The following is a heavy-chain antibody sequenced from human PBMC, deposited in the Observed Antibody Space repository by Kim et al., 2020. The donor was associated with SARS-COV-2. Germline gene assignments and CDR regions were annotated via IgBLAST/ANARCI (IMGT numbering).Heavy chain of an antibody. J-gene: IGHJ6*02. CDR1: GGSISSYY. D-gene: IGHD3-3*01. CDR3: ARVTAIFSTYYYYGMDV. V-gene: IGHV4-59*13. CDR2: IYYSGST. Sequence: SETLSLTCTVSGGSISSYYWSWIRQPPGKGLEWIGYIYYSGSTNYNPSLKSRVTISVDTSKNQFSLKLSSVTAADTAVYYCARVTAIFSTYYYYGMDVWGQGTTVTVSS.